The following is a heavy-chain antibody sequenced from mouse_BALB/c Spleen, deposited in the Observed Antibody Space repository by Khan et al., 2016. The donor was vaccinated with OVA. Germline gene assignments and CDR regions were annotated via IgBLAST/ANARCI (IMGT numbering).Heavy chain of an antibody. J-gene: IGHJ4*01. CDR2: ISTGGHYT. Sequence: EVELVESGGGLVKPGGSLKLSCSASGFIFSSYAMSWVRQIPEKRLEWVATISTGGHYTYYPDSVKGRFTISRDNAKNTVYLQLSSLRSEDTAIYYCARCLGDYHAMDYWGQGTSVTVSS. V-gene: IGHV5-9-3*01. CDR3: ARCLGDYHAMDY. D-gene: IGHD2-13*01. CDR1: GFIFSSYA.